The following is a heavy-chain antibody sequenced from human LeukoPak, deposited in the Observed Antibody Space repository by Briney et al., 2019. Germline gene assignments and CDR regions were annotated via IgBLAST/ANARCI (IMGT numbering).Heavy chain of an antibody. Sequence: KPSETLSLTCTVSDASVSSGTYYWSWIRQPPGKGLEWIGYIYYTGSINYNPSLKSRVTISVDTSKSRFSLKLTSVTAADTAMYYCARGGWSSGSQKGFDYWGQGTLVTVSS. D-gene: IGHD6-19*01. CDR1: DASVSSGTYY. CDR2: IYYTGSI. J-gene: IGHJ4*02. V-gene: IGHV4-61*01. CDR3: ARGGWSSGSQKGFDY.